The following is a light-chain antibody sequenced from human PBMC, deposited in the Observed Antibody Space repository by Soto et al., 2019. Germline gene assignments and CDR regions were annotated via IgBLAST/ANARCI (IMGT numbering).Light chain of an antibody. J-gene: IGLJ2*01. Sequence: QSLLSQPPSASGTPGQRVTVSCSGSSSNIGSNYVYWYQQLPSTAPKLLIYRSNQRPSGVPDRFTGSKSGTSASLVISGLRSEDEADYFCAAWDDSLSGVLFGGGTKLTVL. CDR2: RSN. CDR1: SSNIGSNY. V-gene: IGLV1-47*01. CDR3: AAWDDSLSGVL.